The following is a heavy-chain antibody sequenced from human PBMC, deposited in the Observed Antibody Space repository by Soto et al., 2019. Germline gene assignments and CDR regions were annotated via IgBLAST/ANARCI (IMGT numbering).Heavy chain of an antibody. CDR1: GYTFTSYD. Sequence: GASVKVSCKASGYTFTSYDINWVRQATGQGLEWMGWMNPNSGNTGYAQKFQGRVTMTRNTSISTAYMELSSLRSEDTAVYYCARAANRPNYYYYYYMDVWGKGTTVTVSS. J-gene: IGHJ6*03. CDR3: ARAANRPNYYYYYYMDV. CDR2: MNPNSGNT. D-gene: IGHD6-25*01. V-gene: IGHV1-8*01.